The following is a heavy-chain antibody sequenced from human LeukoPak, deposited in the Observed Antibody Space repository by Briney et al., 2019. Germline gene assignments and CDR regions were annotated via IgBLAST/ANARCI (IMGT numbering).Heavy chain of an antibody. V-gene: IGHV3-30*04. J-gene: IGHJ4*02. D-gene: IGHD3-10*01. CDR3: AKDRAPFDY. Sequence: PGRSLRLSCAASGFTFSSYAMHWVRQAPGKGLEWVAVISYDGSNKYYADSVKGRFTISRDNSKNTLYLQMISLRAEDTAVYFCAKDRAPFDYWGQGTLVTVSS. CDR2: ISYDGSNK. CDR1: GFTFSSYA.